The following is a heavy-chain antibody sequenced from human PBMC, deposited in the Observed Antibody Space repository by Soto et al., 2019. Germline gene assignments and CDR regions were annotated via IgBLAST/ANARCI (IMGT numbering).Heavy chain of an antibody. CDR1: GFTFSSYA. CDR2: ISYDGSNK. D-gene: IGHD3-22*01. Sequence: PGGSLRLSCAASGFTFSSYAMHWVRQAPGKGLEWVAVISYDGSNKYYADSVKGRFTISRDNSKNTLYLQMNSLRAEDTAVYYCARDLLYYYDSSGYLDYWGQGTLVTVSS. V-gene: IGHV3-30-3*01. CDR3: ARDLLYYYDSSGYLDY. J-gene: IGHJ4*02.